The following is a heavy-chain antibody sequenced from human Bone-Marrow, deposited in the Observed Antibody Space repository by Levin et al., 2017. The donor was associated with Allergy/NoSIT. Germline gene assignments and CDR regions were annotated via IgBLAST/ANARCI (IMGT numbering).Heavy chain of an antibody. J-gene: IGHJ6*02. Sequence: RSQTLSLTCSVSGDSVTRTSSYWGWIRQPPGKGLEWIGSIHYSGSTYYNPSLKSRVTVSVDTSKNQFSLRLTSVTAADTAVYYCARLNYTYSLNFHGMDVWGQGTTVTVSS. D-gene: IGHD5-24*01. CDR2: IHYSGST. CDR1: GDSVTRTSSY. CDR3: ARLNYTYSLNFHGMDV. V-gene: IGHV4-39*01.